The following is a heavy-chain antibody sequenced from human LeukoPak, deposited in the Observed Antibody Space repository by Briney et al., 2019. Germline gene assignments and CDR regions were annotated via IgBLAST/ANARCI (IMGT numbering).Heavy chain of an antibody. Sequence: PSETLSLTCTVSGGSISSNSYYWGWIRQPPGKGLERIGSIYYSGSTYYNPSLKSRVTISVDTSKNQFSLKLSSVTAADTAVYYCARLIPDIGIFGVVKLNWFDPWGQGTLVTVSS. CDR1: GGSISSNSYY. J-gene: IGHJ5*02. V-gene: IGHV4-39*01. D-gene: IGHD3-3*01. CDR3: ARLIPDIGIFGVVKLNWFDP. CDR2: IYYSGST.